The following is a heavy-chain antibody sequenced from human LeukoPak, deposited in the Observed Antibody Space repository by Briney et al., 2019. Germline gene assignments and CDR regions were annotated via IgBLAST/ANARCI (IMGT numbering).Heavy chain of an antibody. CDR2: IWFDGTNK. CDR1: GFTLSNYG. J-gene: IGHJ6*02. CDR3: AKNIAAPGRVDYQLYGMDE. D-gene: IGHD6-25*01. V-gene: IGHV3-33*06. Sequence: GGSLRLSCAASGFTLSNYGMHWVRQAPGKGLEWVAVIWFDGTNKHYADSVKGRFTISRDNSKNTLSLQMNSLRPGDTAVYYCAKNIAAPGRVDYQLYGMDEWGQGTTVTVSS.